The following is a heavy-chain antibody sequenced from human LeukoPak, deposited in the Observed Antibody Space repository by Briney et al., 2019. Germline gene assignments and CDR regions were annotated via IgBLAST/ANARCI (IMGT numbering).Heavy chain of an antibody. Sequence: GASVKVSCKASGYTFTSYGISWVRQAPGQGLEWMGWINPNSGGTNYAQKFQGRVTMTRDTSISTAYMELSRLRSDDTAVYYCARDSWDYDSSGSHFDIWGQGTMVTVSS. CDR2: INPNSGGT. J-gene: IGHJ3*02. CDR1: GYTFTSYG. CDR3: ARDSWDYDSSGSHFDI. D-gene: IGHD3-22*01. V-gene: IGHV1-2*02.